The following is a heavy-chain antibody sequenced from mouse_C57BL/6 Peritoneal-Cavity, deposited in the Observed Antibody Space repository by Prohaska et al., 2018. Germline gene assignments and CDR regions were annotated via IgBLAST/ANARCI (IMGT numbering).Heavy chain of an antibody. CDR2: IRSKSNNYAT. Sequence: EVQLVESGGGLVQPKGSLKLSCAASGFSFNAYAMNWVRQAPGQGLEWVARIRSKSNNYATYYADLVKDRFTISRDDSESMLYLQMNNLTTEDTAIYYCVRHPEYYGSSYFDCGGQGTTLTVSS. V-gene: IGHV10-1*01. J-gene: IGHJ2*01. CDR3: VRHPEYYGSSYFDC. D-gene: IGHD1-1*01. CDR1: GFSFNAYA.